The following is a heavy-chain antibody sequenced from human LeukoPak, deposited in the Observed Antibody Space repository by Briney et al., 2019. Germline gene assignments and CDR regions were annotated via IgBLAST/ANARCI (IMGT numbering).Heavy chain of an antibody. V-gene: IGHV3-21*01. D-gene: IGHD3-22*01. CDR3: ARDEYYYDSSGYLTTAGFDY. CDR1: GFTFSSYS. CDR2: ISNSSSYI. J-gene: IGHJ4*02. Sequence: GGSLRLSCAASGFTFSSYSMNWVRQAPGKGLEWVSSISNSSSYIFYADSLKGRFTISRDNAKHSLYLQMNSLRAEATAVYYCARDEYYYDSSGYLTTAGFDYWGQGTLVTVSS.